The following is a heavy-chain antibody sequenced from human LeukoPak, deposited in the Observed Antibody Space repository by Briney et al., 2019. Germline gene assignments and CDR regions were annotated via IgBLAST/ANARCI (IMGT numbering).Heavy chain of an antibody. J-gene: IGHJ4*02. CDR3: ARDQGYSSGWYMDY. V-gene: IGHV1-2*02. Sequence: ASVKVSCKASGYTFTGYYMHWVRQAPGQGLEWMGWINPNSGGTNYAQKFQGRVTMTRDTSISTAYMELSRLRSDDTAVYYCARDQGYSSGWYMDYWGQGTLVTVSS. CDR1: GYTFTGYY. CDR2: INPNSGGT. D-gene: IGHD6-19*01.